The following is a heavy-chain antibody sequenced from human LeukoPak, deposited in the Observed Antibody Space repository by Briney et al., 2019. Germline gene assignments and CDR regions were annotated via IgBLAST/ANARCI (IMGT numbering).Heavy chain of an antibody. CDR2: ISGSGGST. CDR3: LSSGWGLDY. J-gene: IGHJ4*02. D-gene: IGHD2-21*02. CDR1: GFTFSSYA. Sequence: GGSLRLSCAASGFTFSSYAMSWVRQAPGKGPEWVSAISGSGGSTYYADSVKGRFTTSRDNPKNTLYLQMNSLRAEDTAVYYCLSSGWGLDYWGQGTLVTVSS. V-gene: IGHV3-23*01.